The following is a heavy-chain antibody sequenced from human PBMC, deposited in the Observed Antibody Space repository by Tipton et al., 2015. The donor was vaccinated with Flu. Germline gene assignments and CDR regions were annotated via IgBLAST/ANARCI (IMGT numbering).Heavy chain of an antibody. CDR2: VNFIGSS. Sequence: TLSLTCTVSGGSISSDYWGWIRQPPGKGLEWIGYVNFIGSSNYNPSLKSRVTISVDTSKNQFSLKLNSVTAADTAVYYCARVPYDDSGTYYFDYWGQGTLVTVSA. J-gene: IGHJ4*02. D-gene: IGHD3-22*01. CDR1: GGSISSDY. CDR3: ARVPYDDSGTYYFDY. V-gene: IGHV4-59*01.